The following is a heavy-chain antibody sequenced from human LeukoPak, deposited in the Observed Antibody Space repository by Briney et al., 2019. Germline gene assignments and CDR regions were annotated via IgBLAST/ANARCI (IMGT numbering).Heavy chain of an antibody. D-gene: IGHD1-26*01. CDR2: IRYDGSNK. CDR3: AKDFLAISEWEPLGY. V-gene: IGHV3-30*02. Sequence: PGGSLRLSCVASGFTFSSHGMHWVRQAPGKGLEWVAFIRYDGSNKYYADSVKGRFTLSRDNSKNTLYLQMNSLRAEATAVYYCAKDFLAISEWEPLGYWGQGTLVTVSS. CDR1: GFTFSSHG. J-gene: IGHJ4*02.